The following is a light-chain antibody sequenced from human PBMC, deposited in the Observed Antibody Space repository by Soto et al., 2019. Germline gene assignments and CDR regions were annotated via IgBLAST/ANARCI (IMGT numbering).Light chain of an antibody. CDR2: TAS. V-gene: IGKV1-6*01. CDR3: LQDYLYPWT. CDR1: QDIRND. Sequence: AIQMTQSPSSLSASVGDRVTITCRASQDIRNDLGWFQQKPGKAPKLLINTASTLQSGVSSRFSVSLYGTAGTLTLRSLQTEDGPTYDGLQDYLYPWTFGQGTKVDIK. J-gene: IGKJ1*01.